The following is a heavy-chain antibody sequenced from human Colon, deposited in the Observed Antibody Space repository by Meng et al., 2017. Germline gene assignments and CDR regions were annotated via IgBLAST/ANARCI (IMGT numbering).Heavy chain of an antibody. CDR2: INSDGSST. Sequence: GESLKISCAVSGFTFSSYWMHWVRQAPGKGLVWVSRINSDGSSTTYADSVKGRFTISRDNARNTLYLQMSSLRAEDTAVYYCARDKNSDYLDSWGQGTLATFPS. J-gene: IGHJ4*02. CDR1: GFTFSSYW. D-gene: IGHD2-21*01. CDR3: ARDKNSDYLDS. V-gene: IGHV3-74*01.